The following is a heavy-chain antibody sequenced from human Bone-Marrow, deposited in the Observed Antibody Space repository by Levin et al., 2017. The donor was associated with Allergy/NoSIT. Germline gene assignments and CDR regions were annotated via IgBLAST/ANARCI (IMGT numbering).Heavy chain of an antibody. J-gene: IGHJ3*02. CDR2: IIPTSGAT. D-gene: IGHD3-10*01. Sequence: ASVKVSCKASGYNFTDYQIHWVRQAPGQGLQWMGWIIPTSGATNSAKNFQGRVTMSRETSITTAHLELHTLTSDDTAVYFCARIRLFHFETSQSRAGFGVDIWGQGTVVTVSS. CDR3: ARIRLFHFETSQSRAGFGVDI. CDR1: GYNFTDYQ. V-gene: IGHV1-2*02.